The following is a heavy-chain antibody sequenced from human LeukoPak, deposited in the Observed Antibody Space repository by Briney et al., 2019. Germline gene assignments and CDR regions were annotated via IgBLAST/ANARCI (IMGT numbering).Heavy chain of an antibody. D-gene: IGHD6-19*01. CDR3: ATGVAVASGYMDV. CDR2: INPNSGGT. CDR1: GYTYTGYY. Sequence: ASVKVSCKASGYTYTGYYMHWVRQAPGQGLEWMGWINPNSGGTNYAQKFQGRVTMTEDTSTDTAYMELSSLRSEDTAVYYCATGVAVASGYMDVWGKGTTVTVSS. J-gene: IGHJ6*03. V-gene: IGHV1-2*02.